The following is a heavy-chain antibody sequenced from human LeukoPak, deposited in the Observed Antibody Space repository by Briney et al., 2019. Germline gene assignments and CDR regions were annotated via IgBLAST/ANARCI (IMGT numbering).Heavy chain of an antibody. V-gene: IGHV3-30*03. CDR1: GFTFSSYG. D-gene: IGHD3-3*01. CDR3: ATLNSYDFWSGPNIGRDY. Sequence: GGSLRPSCAASGFTFSSYGIHWVRQAPSKGPEWGAVISYDVSNKSYAASVTGRFTIFRDNSKNTLYLQMNSLRAEDTAVYSCATLNSYDFWSGPNIGRDYWGQGTLVTVSS. CDR2: ISYDVSNK. J-gene: IGHJ4*02.